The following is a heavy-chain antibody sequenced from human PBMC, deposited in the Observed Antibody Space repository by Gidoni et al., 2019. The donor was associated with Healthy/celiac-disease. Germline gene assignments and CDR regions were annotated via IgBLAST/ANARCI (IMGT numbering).Heavy chain of an antibody. CDR1: GYTFPRYY. Sequence: QVPLVHSGAEVKKPGASVQVSCKASGYTFPRYYLHWVRPAPGQGLEWMGIINPSGGSTSYEQKGQGGVTMTRDTSTSTVYMERSSLRAEDTAVYYCARGKKLRFLEWSSSYNWFDPGGQGTLVTVSS. J-gene: IGHJ5*02. V-gene: IGHV1-46*03. D-gene: IGHD3-3*01. CDR2: INPSGGST. CDR3: ARGKKLRFLEWSSSYNWFDP.